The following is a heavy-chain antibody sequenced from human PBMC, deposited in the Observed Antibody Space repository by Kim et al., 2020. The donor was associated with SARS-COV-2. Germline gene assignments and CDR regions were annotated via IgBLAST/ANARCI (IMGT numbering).Heavy chain of an antibody. CDR3: ARQGYSSGSTPGY. J-gene: IGHJ4*02. D-gene: IGHD3-10*01. Sequence: YSPSFQGQVTISADKSISTAYLQWSSLKASDTAMYYCARQGYSSGSTPGYWGQGTLVTVSS. V-gene: IGHV5-51*01.